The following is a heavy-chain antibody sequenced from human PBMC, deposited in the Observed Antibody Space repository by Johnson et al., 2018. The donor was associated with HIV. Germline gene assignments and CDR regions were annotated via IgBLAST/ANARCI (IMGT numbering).Heavy chain of an antibody. D-gene: IGHD3-22*01. Sequence: VQLVESGGGVVRPGGSLRLSCAASGFTFSSYAMSWVRQAPGKGLEWVSAISGSGGSIGYADSVKGRFTISRDNAKNSLYLQMNSLRAEDTAVYYWAKDVGNYWPDSFDIWGQGTMVTVSS. CDR2: ISGSGGSI. V-gene: IGHV3-23*04. CDR3: AKDVGNYWPDSFDI. CDR1: GFTFSSYA. J-gene: IGHJ3*02.